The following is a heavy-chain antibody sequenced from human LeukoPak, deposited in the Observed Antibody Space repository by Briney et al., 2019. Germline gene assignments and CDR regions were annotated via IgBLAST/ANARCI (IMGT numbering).Heavy chain of an antibody. CDR2: ISYDGSNK. CDR1: GFTFSRYA. D-gene: IGHD2-2*01. Sequence: GGSLRLSCAASGFTFSRYALHWVRQAPGKGLEWVAVISYDGSNKYYADSVKCRFTISRDNSKNTLYLQMNSLRAEDTAVYYCARALYCSSTSCYGFDYWGQGTLVTVSS. V-gene: IGHV3-30*04. CDR3: ARALYCSSTSCYGFDY. J-gene: IGHJ4*02.